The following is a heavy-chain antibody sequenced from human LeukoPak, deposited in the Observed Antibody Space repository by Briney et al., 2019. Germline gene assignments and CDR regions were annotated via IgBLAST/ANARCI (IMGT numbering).Heavy chain of an antibody. Sequence: GASVKVSCKASGYTFTGYYMYWVRQAPGQGLEWMGWINPNSGGTNYAQKFQGRVTMTRDTSISTAYMELSRLRSDDTAVYYCARDVLFGQYYFDYWGQGTLVTVSS. CDR2: INPNSGGT. CDR1: GYTFTGYY. V-gene: IGHV1-2*02. CDR3: ARDVLFGQYYFDY. J-gene: IGHJ4*02. D-gene: IGHD3-16*01.